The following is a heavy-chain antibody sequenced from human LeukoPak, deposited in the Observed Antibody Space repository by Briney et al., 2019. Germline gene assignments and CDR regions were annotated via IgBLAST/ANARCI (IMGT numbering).Heavy chain of an antibody. D-gene: IGHD3-16*01. CDR3: ARDGGIIRFGGQDV. Sequence: GGSLRLSCAASGFTFSSYWMSWVRQAPGKGLEWVANMNRDGGEKNYVDSIKGRFTISRDNAANSLYLQMNSLRVEDTAVYYCARDGGIIRFGGQDVWGQGTTVIVS. V-gene: IGHV3-7*01. J-gene: IGHJ6*02. CDR1: GFTFSSYW. CDR2: MNRDGGEK.